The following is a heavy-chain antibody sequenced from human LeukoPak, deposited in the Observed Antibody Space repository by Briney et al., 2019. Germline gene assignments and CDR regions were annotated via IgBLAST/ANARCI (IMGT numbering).Heavy chain of an antibody. CDR3: AGAYCGGDCYSGVAFDI. Sequence: GGSLRLSCAASGFTFGSYGMHWVRQAPGKGLEWVALISFDGSNNNYADSVRGRFTISRDNSKNTLYLQMNSLRADDTAVYYCAGAYCGGDCYSGVAFDIWGQGTMVTVSS. D-gene: IGHD2-21*02. CDR2: ISFDGSNN. V-gene: IGHV3-30*03. J-gene: IGHJ3*02. CDR1: GFTFGSYG.